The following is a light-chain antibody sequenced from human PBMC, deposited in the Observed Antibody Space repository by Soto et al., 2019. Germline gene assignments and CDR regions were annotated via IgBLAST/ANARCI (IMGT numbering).Light chain of an antibody. CDR2: KAS. J-gene: IGKJ3*01. V-gene: IGKV1-6*01. Sequence: AIQMTQSPSSLSSSVADRITITCRASQDIRKDLGWYQHKPGKAPKLLIYKASSFQSGVPSRFSGSGSGTDFTLTISSLQPEDSASYYCLQDESYPRNFGPGTKVDVK. CDR1: QDIRKD. CDR3: LQDESYPRN.